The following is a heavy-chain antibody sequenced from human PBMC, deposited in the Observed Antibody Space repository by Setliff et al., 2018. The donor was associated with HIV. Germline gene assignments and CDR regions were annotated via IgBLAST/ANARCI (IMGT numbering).Heavy chain of an antibody. Sequence: SQTLSLTCAVSGYSITRTPYYWGWIRQPPGKGLEWIGSIYHTGITYDNPSLKSRVTISVDTSKNQFSLKLSSVTAADAAVYYCASRVYYYDSSGYLREEGFDPWGQGTLVTVSS. J-gene: IGHJ5*02. CDR1: GYSITRTPYY. CDR2: IYHTGIT. V-gene: IGHV4-39*01. CDR3: ASRVYYYDSSGYLREEGFDP. D-gene: IGHD3-22*01.